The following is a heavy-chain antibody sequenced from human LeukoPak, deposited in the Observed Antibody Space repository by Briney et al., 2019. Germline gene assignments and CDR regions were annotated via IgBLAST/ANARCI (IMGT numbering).Heavy chain of an antibody. D-gene: IGHD1-26*01. CDR2: ISGSGGST. J-gene: IGHJ4*02. Sequence: TGGSLRLSCAASGFTFSSYAMSWVRQAPGKGLEWVSAISGSGGSTYYADSVKGRFTISRDNSKNTLCLQMNSLRAEDTAVYYCAKDGIVGATHPDYWGQGTQVTVSS. V-gene: IGHV3-23*01. CDR1: GFTFSSYA. CDR3: AKDGIVGATHPDY.